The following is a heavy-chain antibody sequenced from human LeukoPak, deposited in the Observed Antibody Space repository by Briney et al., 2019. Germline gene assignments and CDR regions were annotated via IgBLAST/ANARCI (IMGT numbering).Heavy chain of an antibody. CDR3: AREVGRSAAL. CDR1: GFTFSSYT. J-gene: IGHJ4*02. Sequence: PGGSLRLSCVGPGFTFSSYTMNWVRQAPGKGLEWVSYISSSSSSFYYADSVKGRFTISRDNAKNSLYLQMKSLRADDTAVYYCAREVGRSAALWGQGTLVTVSS. CDR2: ISSSSSSF. D-gene: IGHD6-13*01. V-gene: IGHV3-48*01.